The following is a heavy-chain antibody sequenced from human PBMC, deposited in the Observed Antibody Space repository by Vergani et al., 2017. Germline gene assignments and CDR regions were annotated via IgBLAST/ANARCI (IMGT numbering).Heavy chain of an antibody. V-gene: IGHV3-23*01. CDR3: AKGPDKVTGVSGFFDY. D-gene: IGHD1-26*01. CDR2: ISAGGST. J-gene: IGHJ4*02. CDR1: GFTISSYA. Sequence: EVQLLESGGGLVQPGGSLRLSCAASGFTISSYAMTWVRQAPGKGLEWVSTISAGGSTYNADSVRGRFTISRDNSKNTLFLQINTRRAEDTAVYYCAKGPDKVTGVSGFFDYWGQGTLVTVSS.